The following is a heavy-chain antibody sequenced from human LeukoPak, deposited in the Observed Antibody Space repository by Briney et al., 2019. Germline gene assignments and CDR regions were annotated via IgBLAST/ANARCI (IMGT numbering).Heavy chain of an antibody. CDR3: AREQAVATMDYYYYMDV. J-gene: IGHJ6*03. CDR2: ISSSGSTI. CDR1: GFTVSSNS. D-gene: IGHD5-12*01. V-gene: IGHV3-11*01. Sequence: GGSLRLSCTVSGFTVSSNSMSWIRQAPGKGLEWVSYISSSGSTIYYADSVKGRFTISRDNAKNSLYLQMNSLRAEDTAVYYCAREQAVATMDYYYYMDVWGKGTTVTISS.